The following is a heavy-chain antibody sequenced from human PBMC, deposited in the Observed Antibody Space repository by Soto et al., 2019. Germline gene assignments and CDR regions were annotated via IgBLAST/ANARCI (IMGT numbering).Heavy chain of an antibody. V-gene: IGHV3-23*01. D-gene: IGHD3-9*01. CDR3: AKTHFDILDY. Sequence: PGGSLRLSCAASGFTFSSYAMSWVRQAPGKGLEWVSAINPGTGDTFYADSVKGRFTISRDNSQNTLYLQMNSLRAEDTAIYYCAKTHFDILDYWGQGTLVTVSS. CDR2: INPGTGDT. J-gene: IGHJ4*02. CDR1: GFTFSSYA.